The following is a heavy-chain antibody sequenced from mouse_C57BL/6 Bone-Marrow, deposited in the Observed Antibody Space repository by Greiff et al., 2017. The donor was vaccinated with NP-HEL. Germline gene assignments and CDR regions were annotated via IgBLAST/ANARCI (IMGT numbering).Heavy chain of an antibody. CDR2: INYDGSST. V-gene: IGHV5-16*01. J-gene: IGHJ4*01. Sequence: DVQLVESEGGLVQPGSSMKLSCTASGFTFSDYYMAWVRQVPEKGLEWVANINYDGSSTYYLDSLKSRFIISRDNAKNILYLQMSSLKSEDTATYYCARVGEMDYWGQGTSVTVSS. CDR1: GFTFSDYY. CDR3: ARVGEMDY. D-gene: IGHD3-3*01.